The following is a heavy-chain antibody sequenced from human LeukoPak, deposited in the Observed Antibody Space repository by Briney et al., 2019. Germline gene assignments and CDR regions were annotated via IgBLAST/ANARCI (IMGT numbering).Heavy chain of an antibody. V-gene: IGHV3-66*01. CDR1: GFAVSSNY. D-gene: IGHD3-22*01. J-gene: IGHJ4*02. CDR3: ARDPEVVITGFDY. CDR2: IYSGGST. Sequence: GGSLRLSCAASGFAVSSNYMSWVRQAPGKGLEWVSVIYSGGSTYYADSVKGRFTISRDNSKNTLYLRLNSLRAEDTAVYYCARDPEVVITGFDYWGQGTLVTVSS.